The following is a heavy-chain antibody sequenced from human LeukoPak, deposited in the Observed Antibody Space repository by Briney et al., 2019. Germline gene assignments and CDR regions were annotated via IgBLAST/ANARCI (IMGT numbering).Heavy chain of an antibody. CDR3: AKVSAYCSGGSCYGNFFDY. V-gene: IGHV3-33*06. D-gene: IGHD2-15*01. CDR1: GFTFSSYG. CDR2: IWYDGSNK. Sequence: AGGSLRLSCAASGFTFSSYGMHWVRQAPGKGLEWVAVIWYDGSNKYYADSVKGRFTFSRDNSKNTLYLQMNSLRAEDTAVYYCAKVSAYCSGGSCYGNFFDYWGQGTLVTVSS. J-gene: IGHJ4*02.